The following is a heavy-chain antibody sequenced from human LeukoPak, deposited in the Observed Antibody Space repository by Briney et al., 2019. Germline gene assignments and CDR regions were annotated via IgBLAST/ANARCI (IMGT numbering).Heavy chain of an antibody. CDR2: IYYSGST. V-gene: IGHV4-39*01. Sequence: SETLSLTCTVSGGSISSSSYYWGWIRQPPGKGLEWIGSIYYSGSTYYNPSLKSRVTISVDTSKNQFSLKLGSVTAADTAVYYCASRYYYDSSGFYGHYWGQGTLVTVSS. CDR3: ASRYYYDSSGFYGHY. J-gene: IGHJ4*02. CDR1: GGSISSSSYY. D-gene: IGHD3-22*01.